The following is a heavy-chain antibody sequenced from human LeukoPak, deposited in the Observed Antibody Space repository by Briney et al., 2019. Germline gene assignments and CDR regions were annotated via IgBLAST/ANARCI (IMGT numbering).Heavy chain of an antibody. J-gene: IGHJ4*02. Sequence: GRSLRLPCAASGFTFSSYGMHWVRQAPGKGLEWVAVIWYDGSNKYYADSVKGRFTISKDNAKNTLYLQMNSLRAEDTAVYYCATHYGAFPGGYFDYWGQGTLVTVSS. CDR3: ATHYGAFPGGYFDY. D-gene: IGHD4-17*01. CDR1: GFTFSSYG. CDR2: IWYDGSNK. V-gene: IGHV3-33*01.